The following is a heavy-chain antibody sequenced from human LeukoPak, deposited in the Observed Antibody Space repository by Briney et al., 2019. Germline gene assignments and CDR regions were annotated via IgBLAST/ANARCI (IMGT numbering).Heavy chain of an antibody. V-gene: IGHV4-34*01. CDR1: SGSFSGYY. CDR3: ASLRPNTMVRGVRIRS. J-gene: IGHJ4*02. CDR2: INHSGST. Sequence: SETLSLTCAVYSGSFSGYYWSWIRQPPGKGLEWIGEINHSGSTNYNPSLKSRVTISVDTSKNQFSLKLSSVTAADTAVYYCASLRPNTMVRGVRIRSWGQGTLVTVSS. D-gene: IGHD3-10*01.